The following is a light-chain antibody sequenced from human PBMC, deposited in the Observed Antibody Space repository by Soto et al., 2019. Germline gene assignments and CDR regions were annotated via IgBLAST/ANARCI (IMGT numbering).Light chain of an antibody. CDR2: SAS. CDR1: QSVISN. Sequence: EIVLPQSPATLSVYPGERATLSCRASQSVISNLAWYQQKPGQAPRLLIYSASTRAPGIPGRFCGSGSGTEFTLTVSSLQSEDFAVYYCQQYNHWPPWLTFGGGTKVEIK. J-gene: IGKJ4*01. V-gene: IGKV3-15*01. CDR3: QQYNHWPPWLT.